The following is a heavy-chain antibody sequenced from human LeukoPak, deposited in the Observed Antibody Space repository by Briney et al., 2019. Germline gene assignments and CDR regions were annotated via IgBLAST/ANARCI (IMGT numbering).Heavy chain of an antibody. Sequence: ASVKVSCKASGYTFTSNDINWVRQATGQGLEWMGWMNPNSGNTGYAQKFQGRVTITRDTSITTAYMEMSSLRSEDTAVYYCVRVVGATAGIIRFDAWGQGTLVTVSS. J-gene: IGHJ5*02. D-gene: IGHD1-26*01. CDR1: GYTFTSND. CDR3: VRVVGATAGIIRFDA. V-gene: IGHV1-8*01. CDR2: MNPNSGNT.